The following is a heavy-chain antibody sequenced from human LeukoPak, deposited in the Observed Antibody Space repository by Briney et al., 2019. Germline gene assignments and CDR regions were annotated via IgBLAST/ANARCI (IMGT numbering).Heavy chain of an antibody. V-gene: IGHV4-39*07. D-gene: IGHD3-22*01. CDR3: AREGDYDSSGYYDY. CDR2: INHSGST. J-gene: IGHJ4*02. CDR1: GGSISSGGYY. Sequence: NPSETLSLTCTVSGGSISSGGYYWSWIRQPPGKGLEWIGEINHSGSTNYNPSLKSRVTISVDTSKNQFSLKLSSVTAADTAVYYCAREGDYDSSGYYDYWGQGTLVTVSS.